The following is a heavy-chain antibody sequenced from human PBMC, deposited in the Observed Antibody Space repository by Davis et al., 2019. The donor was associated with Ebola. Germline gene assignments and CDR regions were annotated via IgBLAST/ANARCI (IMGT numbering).Heavy chain of an antibody. V-gene: IGHV4-59*01. CDR1: GGSISSYY. CDR2: IYYSGST. CDR3: AREGGLDYGDYGLYYYYGMDV. Sequence: PSETLSLTCTVSGGSISSYYWSWIRQPPGKGLEWIGYIYYSGSTNYNPSLKSRVTISVDTSKNQFSLKLSSVTAADTAVYYCAREGGLDYGDYGLYYYYGMDVWGKGTTVTVSS. D-gene: IGHD4-17*01. J-gene: IGHJ6*04.